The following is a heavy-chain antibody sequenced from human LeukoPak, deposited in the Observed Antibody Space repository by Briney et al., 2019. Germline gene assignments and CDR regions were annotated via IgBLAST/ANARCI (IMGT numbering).Heavy chain of an antibody. CDR3: ARVGYSYGSYFDY. CDR1: GGSISSYY. V-gene: IGHV4-59*01. Sequence: SETLSLTCTVSGGSISSYYWSWIRQPPGKGLEWIGYIYYSGSTNYNPSLKSRVTISVDTSKNQFSLKLSSVTAADTAVYYCARVGYSYGSYFDYWGQGTLVTVSS. D-gene: IGHD5-18*01. CDR2: IYYSGST. J-gene: IGHJ4*02.